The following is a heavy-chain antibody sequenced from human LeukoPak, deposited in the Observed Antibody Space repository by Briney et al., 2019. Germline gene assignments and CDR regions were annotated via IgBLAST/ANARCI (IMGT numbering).Heavy chain of an antibody. J-gene: IGHJ4*02. CDR1: GYTFTSYY. CDR2: INPSGGST. CDR3: ATEYGSGSYYFDY. Sequence: ASVKVSCKASGYTFTSYYMHWVRQAPGQGLEWMGLINPSGGSTSYAQKFQGRVTMTRDTSASTVYMELSSLRSEDTAVYYCATEYGSGSYYFDYWGQGTLVTVSS. D-gene: IGHD3-10*01. V-gene: IGHV1-46*01.